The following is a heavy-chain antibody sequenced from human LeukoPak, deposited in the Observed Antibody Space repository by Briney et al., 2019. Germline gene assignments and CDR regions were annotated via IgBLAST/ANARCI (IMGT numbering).Heavy chain of an antibody. J-gene: IGHJ4*02. V-gene: IGHV3-21*01. CDR3: ARDRWYLGYYGSGSYYPKCYFDY. D-gene: IGHD3-10*01. CDR2: ISSSTNYI. Sequence: GGSLRLSCAASGFTFSSYSMNWVRQAPGKGLEWVSSISSSTNYIYYADSVKGRFTISRDNAKNSLYLQMNSLRAEDTAVYYCARDRWYLGYYGSGSYYPKCYFDYWGQGTLVTVSS. CDR1: GFTFSSYS.